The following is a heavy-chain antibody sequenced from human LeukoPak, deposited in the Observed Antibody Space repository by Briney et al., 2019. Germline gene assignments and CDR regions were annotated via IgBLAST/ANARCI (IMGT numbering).Heavy chain of an antibody. D-gene: IGHD4-17*01. CDR3: ARHSEDYGDFPSHFDY. CDR1: GGSISSYY. J-gene: IGHJ4*02. Sequence: SETLSLTCTISGGSISSYYWSWIRQSPGKGLEWIGYIYHSGSTNYNPSLKSRVTISVDTSKNQFSLKVSSVTAADTAAYYCARHSEDYGDFPSHFDYWGQGTLVTVSS. V-gene: IGHV4-59*08. CDR2: IYHSGST.